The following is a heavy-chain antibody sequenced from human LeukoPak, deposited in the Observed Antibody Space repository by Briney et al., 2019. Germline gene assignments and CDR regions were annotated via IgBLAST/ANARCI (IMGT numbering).Heavy chain of an antibody. Sequence: SETLSLTCTVSGGYISTYYWSWIRQPPGKGLEWIGYIFNRGSTDYNPSLKSRVTISVDTSKNQFSLKLRSVTATDTAVYYCASVTTSWGGSHDQFYFDSWGPGTLVTVSS. D-gene: IGHD3-16*01. CDR2: IFNRGST. J-gene: IGHJ4*02. CDR3: ASVTTSWGGSHDQFYFDS. CDR1: GGYISTYY. V-gene: IGHV4-59*01.